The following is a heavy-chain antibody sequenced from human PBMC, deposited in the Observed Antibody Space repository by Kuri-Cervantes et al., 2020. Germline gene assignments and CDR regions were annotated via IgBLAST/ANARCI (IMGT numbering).Heavy chain of an antibody. V-gene: IGHV5-51*01. CDR1: GYSFTSYW. D-gene: IGHD4-17*01. CDR3: ARLEALSLPYGGFDY. Sequence: VESLKISCKCSGYSFTSYWIGWVLQMPGKGLEWMGIIYPGDSDTRYSPSFQGQVTIPADKSISTAYLQWSSLKASDTAMYYFARLEALSLPYGGFDYWGQGTLVTVSS. CDR2: IYPGDSDT. J-gene: IGHJ4*02.